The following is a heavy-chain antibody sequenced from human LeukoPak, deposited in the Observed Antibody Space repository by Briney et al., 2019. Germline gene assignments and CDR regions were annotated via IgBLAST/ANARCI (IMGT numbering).Heavy chain of an antibody. Sequence: GGSLRLSCAASGFTFSDYYMSWIRQAPGKGLEWVSYISSSGSTIYYADSVKGRFTISRDDAKNSLYLQMNSLRAEDTAVYYCARVDRDIVGARIDYWGQGTLVTVSS. J-gene: IGHJ4*02. CDR1: GFTFSDYY. CDR3: ARVDRDIVGARIDY. V-gene: IGHV3-11*01. CDR2: ISSSGSTI. D-gene: IGHD1-26*01.